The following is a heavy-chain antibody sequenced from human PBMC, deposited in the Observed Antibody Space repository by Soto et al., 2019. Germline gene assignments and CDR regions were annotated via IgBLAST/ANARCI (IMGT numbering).Heavy chain of an antibody. CDR3: ARDFAVGYSYGYLDY. D-gene: IGHD5-18*01. CDR1: GFTFSSYS. J-gene: IGHJ4*02. Sequence: EVQLVESGGGLVKPGGSLRLSCAASGFTFSSYSTNWVRQAPGKGLEWVSSISSSSSYIYYADSVKGRFTISRDNAKNSLYLQMNSLRAEDTAVYYCARDFAVGYSYGYLDYWGQGTLVTVSS. V-gene: IGHV3-21*01. CDR2: ISSSSSYI.